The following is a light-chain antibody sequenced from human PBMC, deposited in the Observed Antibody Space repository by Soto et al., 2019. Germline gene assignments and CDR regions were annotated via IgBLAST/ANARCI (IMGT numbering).Light chain of an antibody. CDR3: CSYTLRSTLV. J-gene: IGLJ2*01. Sequence: QSALTQPASVSGSPGHSITISCTGTSSDVGGYQYVSWYQQYPGKAPKLVIYEVSNRPSGVSIRFSGSKSGDTASLTISGLQAEDEADYYCCSYTLRSTLVFGGGTQLTVL. CDR1: SSDVGGYQY. V-gene: IGLV2-14*01. CDR2: EVS.